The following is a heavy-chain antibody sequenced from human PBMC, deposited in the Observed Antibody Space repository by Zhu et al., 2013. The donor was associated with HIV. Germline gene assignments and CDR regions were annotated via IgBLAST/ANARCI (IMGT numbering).Heavy chain of an antibody. CDR2: IYYSGST. CDR3: ARDPGREVNDCGGKIPTRYYYYMDV. V-gene: IGHV4-59*01. CDR1: GGSISSYY. Sequence: QVQLQESGPGLVKPSETLSLTCTVSGGSISSYYWSWIRQPPGKGLEWIGYIYYSGSTNYNPSLKSRVTISVDTSKNQFSLKLSSVTAADTAVYYCARDPGREVNDCGGKIPTRYYYYMDVWGKGTTVTVSS. J-gene: IGHJ6*03. D-gene: IGHD4-17*01.